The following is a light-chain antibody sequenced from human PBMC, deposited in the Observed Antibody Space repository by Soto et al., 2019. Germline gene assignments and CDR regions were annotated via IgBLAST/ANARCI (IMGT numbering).Light chain of an antibody. CDR2: YDS. CDR3: QVWVSSSDHDV. J-gene: IGLJ1*01. V-gene: IGLV3-21*04. CDR1: NIGSKS. Sequence: SYELTQPPSVSVAPGKTARITCGGNNIGSKSVHWYQQKPGQAPVLVIYYDSDRPSGIPERFSGSHSGNTATLTISRVEAGDEAAYYCQVWVSSSDHDVFGTGTKVTVL.